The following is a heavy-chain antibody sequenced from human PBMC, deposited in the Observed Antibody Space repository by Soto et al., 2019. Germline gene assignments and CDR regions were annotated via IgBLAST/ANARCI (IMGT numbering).Heavy chain of an antibody. J-gene: IGHJ6*02. D-gene: IGHD4-17*01. Sequence: QVQLVQSGAEVKKPGSSVKVSCKASGGTFSSYAISWVRQAPGQGLEWMGGIIPIFGTANYAQKFQGRVTITADESTSTAYMELSSLRSEDTVVYYCAREGRVGYGRDYYYGMDVWGQGTTVTVSS. CDR1: GGTFSSYA. V-gene: IGHV1-69*01. CDR3: AREGRVGYGRDYYYGMDV. CDR2: IIPIFGTA.